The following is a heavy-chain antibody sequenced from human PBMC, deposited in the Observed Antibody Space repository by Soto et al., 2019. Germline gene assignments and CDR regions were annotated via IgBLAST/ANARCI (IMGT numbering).Heavy chain of an antibody. J-gene: IGHJ3*02. Sequence: QVQLVQSGAEVKKPGSSVKVSCKASGGTFSSYTISWVRQAPGQGLEWMGRIIPRLGIATYAQKFQDRVTITADKSTRTAYMELSCLRSEDPAVCYCARDCSSTSCLGGGDAFDIWGQGTMVTVSS. V-gene: IGHV1-69*08. CDR2: IIPRLGIA. CDR3: ARDCSSTSCLGGGDAFDI. D-gene: IGHD2-2*01. CDR1: GGTFSSYT.